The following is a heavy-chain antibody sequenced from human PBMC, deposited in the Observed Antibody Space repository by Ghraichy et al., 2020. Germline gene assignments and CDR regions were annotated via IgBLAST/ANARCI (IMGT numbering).Heavy chain of an antibody. CDR2: ISGSGGST. Sequence: GGSLRLSCAASGFTFSSYAMSWVRQAPGKGLEWVSAISGSGGSTYYADSVKGRFTISRDNSKNTLYLQMNSLRAEDTAVYYCAKLPVGQLALIVYFDYWGQGTLVTVSS. CDR3: AKLPVGQLALIVYFDY. D-gene: IGHD6-6*01. V-gene: IGHV3-23*01. CDR1: GFTFSSYA. J-gene: IGHJ4*02.